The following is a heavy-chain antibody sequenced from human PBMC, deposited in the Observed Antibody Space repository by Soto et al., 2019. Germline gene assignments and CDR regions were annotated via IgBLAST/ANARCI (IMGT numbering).Heavy chain of an antibody. J-gene: IGHJ1*01. V-gene: IGHV1-69*05. CDR2: IIPIFGTA. Sequence: SVKVSCKASGGTFSSYAISWVRQAPGQGLEWMGGIIPIFGTANYAQKFQGRVTITRDTSASTAYMELSSLRSEDTAVYYCARSYSSSWYGYFQHWGQGTLVTVSS. CDR3: ARSYSSSWYGYFQH. CDR1: GGTFSSYA. D-gene: IGHD6-13*01.